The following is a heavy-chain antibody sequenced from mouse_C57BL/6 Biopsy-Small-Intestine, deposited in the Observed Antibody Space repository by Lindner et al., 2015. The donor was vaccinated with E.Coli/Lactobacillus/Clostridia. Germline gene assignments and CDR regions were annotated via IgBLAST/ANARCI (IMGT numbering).Heavy chain of an antibody. CDR1: GFNIKDYY. Sequence: VQLQESGAELVKPGASVKLSCTASGFNIKDYYMHWVKQRTEQGLEWIGRIDPEDGETKCAPKFQGKATITADTSSNTAYLQLSSLTSEDTAVYYCARNPYGNYVGGVMDYWGQGTSVTVSS. V-gene: IGHV14-2*01. CDR3: ARNPYGNYVGGVMDY. CDR2: IDPEDGET. J-gene: IGHJ4*01. D-gene: IGHD2-10*02.